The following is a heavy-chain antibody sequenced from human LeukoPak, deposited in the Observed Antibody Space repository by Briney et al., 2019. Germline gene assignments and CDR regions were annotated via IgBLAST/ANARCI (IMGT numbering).Heavy chain of an antibody. Sequence: PSETLSLTCTVSGGSISSSSYYWGWIRQPPGKGLEWIGSIYYSGSTYYNPSLKSRVTISVDTSKNQFSLKLSSVTAADTAVHYCARHGDYMDVWGKGTTVTVSS. J-gene: IGHJ6*03. V-gene: IGHV4-39*01. D-gene: IGHD3-16*01. CDR1: GGSISSSSYY. CDR3: ARHGDYMDV. CDR2: IYYSGST.